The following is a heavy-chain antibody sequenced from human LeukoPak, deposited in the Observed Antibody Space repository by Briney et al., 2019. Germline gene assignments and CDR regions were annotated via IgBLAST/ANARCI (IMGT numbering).Heavy chain of an antibody. Sequence: SETLSLTCTVSGGSISSHYWSWIRQPPGKGLEWIGYIYYSGSTNYNPSLKSRVTISVGTSKNQFSLKLSSVTAADTAVYYCARVTAARPYSFDYWGQETLVTVSS. CDR2: IYYSGST. D-gene: IGHD6-6*01. J-gene: IGHJ4*02. CDR1: GGSISSHY. V-gene: IGHV4-59*11. CDR3: ARVTAARPYSFDY.